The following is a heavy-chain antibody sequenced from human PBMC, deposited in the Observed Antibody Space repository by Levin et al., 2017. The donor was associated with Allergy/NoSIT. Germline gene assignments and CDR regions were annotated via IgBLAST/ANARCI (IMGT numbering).Heavy chain of an antibody. J-gene: IGHJ3*02. CDR2: ISAYNGNT. V-gene: IGHV1-18*01. D-gene: IGHD5-18*01. CDR1: GYTFTSYG. Sequence: GESLKISCKASGYTFTSYGISWVRQAPGQGLEWMGWISAYNGNTNYAQKLQGRVTMTTDTSTSTAYMELRSLRSDDTAVYYCARREIQRGYSYGTTGYAFDIWGQGTMVTVSS. CDR3: ARREIQRGYSYGTTGYAFDI.